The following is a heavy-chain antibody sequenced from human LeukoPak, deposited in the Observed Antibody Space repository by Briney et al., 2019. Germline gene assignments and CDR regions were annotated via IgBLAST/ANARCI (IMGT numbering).Heavy chain of an antibody. CDR1: GFTFSSYS. CDR3: ARDWGVDY. D-gene: IGHD3-16*01. J-gene: IGHJ4*02. V-gene: IGHV3-64*04. CDR2: VSSDGHST. Sequence: GGSLRLSCSASGFTFSSYSMHWVRQAPGKGLEYVSAVSSDGHSTRYADSVKGRFTISRDNAKNTLYVQMNSLRVEDTAVYYCARDWGVDYWGQGTLVTVSS.